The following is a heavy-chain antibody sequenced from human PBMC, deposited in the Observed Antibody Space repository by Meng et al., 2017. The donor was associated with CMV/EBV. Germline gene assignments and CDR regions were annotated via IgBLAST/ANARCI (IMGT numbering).Heavy chain of an antibody. D-gene: IGHD3-3*01. CDR1: GFTFSSYW. Sequence: GESLKISCAASGFTFSSYWMSLVRQAPGKGLEWVANIKKDGSEKYYVDSVKGRFTISRDNAKNSLYLKMNSLRAEDTAVYYCARVSDFWTEGGLDYWGQGTLVTVSS. J-gene: IGHJ4*02. CDR3: ARVSDFWTEGGLDY. CDR2: IKKDGSEK. V-gene: IGHV3-7*01.